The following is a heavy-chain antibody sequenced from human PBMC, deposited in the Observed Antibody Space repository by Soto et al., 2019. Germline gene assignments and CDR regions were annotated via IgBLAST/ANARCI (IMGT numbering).Heavy chain of an antibody. CDR2: IYWDDDK. Sequence: SGPMLVKPTQTLTLTCTFSGFSLSTSGVGVGWIRQPPGKALEWLALIYWDDDKRYSPSLKSRLTITKDTSKNQVVLTMTNMDPVDTATYYCARIYCSGGSCYYGDWFDPWGQGTLVTVSS. CDR3: ARIYCSGGSCYYGDWFDP. D-gene: IGHD2-15*01. CDR1: GFSLSTSGVG. J-gene: IGHJ5*02. V-gene: IGHV2-5*02.